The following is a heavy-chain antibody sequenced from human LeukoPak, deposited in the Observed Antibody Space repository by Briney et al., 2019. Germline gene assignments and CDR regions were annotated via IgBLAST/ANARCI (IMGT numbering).Heavy chain of an antibody. CDR3: ARAGRAWELFDWFDP. CDR1: GYTFTSYG. D-gene: IGHD3-10*01. J-gene: IGHJ5*02. Sequence: EASVKVSCKASGYTFTSYGISWVRQAPGQRLEWMGWINADNGNTKYSQKFQGRVTITRDTSASTAYMELSSLRSEDTAVYYCARAGRAWELFDWFDPWGQGTLVTVSS. V-gene: IGHV1-3*01. CDR2: INADNGNT.